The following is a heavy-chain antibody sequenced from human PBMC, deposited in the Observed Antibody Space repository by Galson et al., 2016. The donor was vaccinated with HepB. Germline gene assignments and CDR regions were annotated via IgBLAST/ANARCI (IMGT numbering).Heavy chain of an antibody. CDR2: ISYDESIK. V-gene: IGHV3-30*03. Sequence: SLRLSCAGSGFTFRNYGMHWVRQAPGKGLEWVAVISYDESIKYYADPGKGRFTISRDYSKNTLYLQMSSLRAEDTAVYYCATNGDGYDYFLYWGQGTLVTVSS. J-gene: IGHJ4*02. D-gene: IGHD5-12*01. CDR3: ATNGDGYDYFLY. CDR1: GFTFRNYG.